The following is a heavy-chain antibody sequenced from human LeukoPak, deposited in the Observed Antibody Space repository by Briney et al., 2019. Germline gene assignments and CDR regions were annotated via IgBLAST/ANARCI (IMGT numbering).Heavy chain of an antibody. CDR3: TRGAGWLIDY. V-gene: IGHV4-59*01. D-gene: IGHD3-16*01. Sequence: SETLSLTCTVSDDSISDYYRGWVRQPPGKGLEWIGYFHNSGTSTYNPSLKSRVTISADTSKNQFSLKLNSLTTADTAVYYCTRGAGWLIDYWGQGILVTVSS. CDR1: DDSISDYY. J-gene: IGHJ4*02. CDR2: FHNSGTS.